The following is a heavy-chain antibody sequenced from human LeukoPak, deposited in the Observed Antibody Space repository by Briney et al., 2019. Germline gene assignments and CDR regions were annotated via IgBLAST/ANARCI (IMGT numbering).Heavy chain of an antibody. Sequence: GGSLRLSCAASGFTFSSYAMHRVRQAPGKGLGWVAVISYDGSNKYYADSVKGRFTISRDNSKNTLYLQMNSLRAEDTAVYYCAREPYCSSTSCYRAAEYYYYYYGMDVWGQGTTVTVSS. J-gene: IGHJ6*02. CDR1: GFTFSSYA. CDR3: AREPYCSSTSCYRAAEYYYYYYGMDV. D-gene: IGHD2-2*01. CDR2: ISYDGSNK. V-gene: IGHV3-30-3*01.